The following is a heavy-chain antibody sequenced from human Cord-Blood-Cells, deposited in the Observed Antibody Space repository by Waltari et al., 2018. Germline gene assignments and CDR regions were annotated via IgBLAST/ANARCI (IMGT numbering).Heavy chain of an antibody. Sequence: EVQLVESGGGLIQPGGSLRLSCAASGFTVSSNYMSCARQAPGKGLEWVSVIYSGGSTYYADSVKGRFTISRDNSKNTLYLQMNSLRAEDTAVYYCARLDSSSWSHFDYWGQGTLVTVSS. CDR2: IYSGGST. J-gene: IGHJ4*02. D-gene: IGHD6-13*01. CDR3: ARLDSSSWSHFDY. CDR1: GFTVSSNY. V-gene: IGHV3-53*01.